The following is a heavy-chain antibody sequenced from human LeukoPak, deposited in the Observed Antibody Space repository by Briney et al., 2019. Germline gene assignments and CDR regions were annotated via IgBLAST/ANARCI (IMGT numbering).Heavy chain of an antibody. CDR3: TKRLVRHFDY. D-gene: IGHD6-19*01. Sequence: GGSLRLSCAASGFTFSNYDMNWVRQAPGEGLEWVSTISASDDSTYYADSVKGRFTISRDKSTSTLYLQMNSLRAEDTAVYYCTKRLVRHFDYWGQGTLVTVSS. V-gene: IGHV3-23*01. J-gene: IGHJ4*02. CDR1: GFTFSNYD. CDR2: ISASDDST.